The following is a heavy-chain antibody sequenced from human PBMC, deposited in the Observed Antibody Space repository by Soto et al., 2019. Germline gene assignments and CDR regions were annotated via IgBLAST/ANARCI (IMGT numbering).Heavy chain of an antibody. CDR3: TPSGWPYYFDY. CDR1: GFTFSGSA. J-gene: IGHJ4*02. V-gene: IGHV3-73*01. Sequence: PGGSLRLSCAASGFTFSGSALHWVRQASGKGLEWVGRIRSKANSYATAYAASVEGRFTISRDDSKNTAYLQMNSLKTEDTAVYYCTPSGWPYYFDYWGQGTLVTVSS. CDR2: IRSKANSYAT. D-gene: IGHD6-19*01.